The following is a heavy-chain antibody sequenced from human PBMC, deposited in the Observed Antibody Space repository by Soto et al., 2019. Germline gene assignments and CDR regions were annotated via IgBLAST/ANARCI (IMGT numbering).Heavy chain of an antibody. CDR3: ARDRNWKGYYGMDV. V-gene: IGHV4-59*01. D-gene: IGHD1-1*01. CDR2: IYYSGST. J-gene: IGHJ6*02. Sequence: QVQLQESGPGLVKPSETLSLTCTVSSGSISSYYWKWIRQPPGKGLEWIGYIYYSGSTNYNPSLKSRVTISVDTSKNQFSLKLSSVTAADTAVYYCARDRNWKGYYGMDVWGQGTTVTVSS. CDR1: SGSISSYY.